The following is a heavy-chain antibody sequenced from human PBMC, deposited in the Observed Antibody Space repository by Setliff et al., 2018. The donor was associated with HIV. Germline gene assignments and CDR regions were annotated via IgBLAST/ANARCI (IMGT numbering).Heavy chain of an antibody. CDR1: GFTFDDYG. D-gene: IGHD3-22*01. J-gene: IGHJ6*03. CDR3: ARAPGYYDSSGYYYGYYYYYMDV. Sequence: GGSLRLPCAASGFTFDDYGMSWVRQAPGKGLEWVSGINWNGGSTGYADSVKGRFTISRDNAKNSLYLQMNSLRAEDTALYYCARAPGYYDSSGYYYGYYYYYMDVWGKGTTVTVSS. CDR2: INWNGGST. V-gene: IGHV3-20*04.